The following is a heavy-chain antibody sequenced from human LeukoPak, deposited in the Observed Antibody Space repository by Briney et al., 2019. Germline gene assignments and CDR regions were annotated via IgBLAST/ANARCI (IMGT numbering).Heavy chain of an antibody. CDR3: AREDGGSYSTDY. V-gene: IGHV1-18*01. CDR1: GYTFTSYG. CDR2: ISAYNGNT. J-gene: IGHJ4*02. D-gene: IGHD1-26*01. Sequence: ASVKVSCKASGYTFTSYGISWVRQAPGQGLEWMGWISAYNGNTNYAQKLQGRVTMPTDTSTSTAYMELRSLRSADTAVYYCAREDGGSYSTDYWGQGTLVTVSS.